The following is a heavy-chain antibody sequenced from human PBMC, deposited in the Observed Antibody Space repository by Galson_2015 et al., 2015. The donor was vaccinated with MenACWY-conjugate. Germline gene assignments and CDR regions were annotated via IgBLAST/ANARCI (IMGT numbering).Heavy chain of an antibody. D-gene: IGHD1-26*01. CDR3: ARLGGNYRTTSHFDY. CDR1: GFTFSTYW. V-gene: IGHV3-74*01. CDR2: INSDGRST. Sequence: SPRLSCAASGFTFSTYWMHWVRQAPGKGLVWVSRINSDGRSTSYADSVKGRFAISRDNAKNTLYLQMNSLRAEDTAVYYCARLGGNYRTTSHFDYWGQGTLVTVSS. J-gene: IGHJ4*02.